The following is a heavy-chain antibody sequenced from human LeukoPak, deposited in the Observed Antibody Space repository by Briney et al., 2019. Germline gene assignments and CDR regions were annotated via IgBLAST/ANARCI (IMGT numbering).Heavy chain of an antibody. CDR1: GFTASGNY. V-gene: IGHV3-53*01. Sequence: RGGSLRLSCAVSGFTASGNYMSWVRQAPGKGLEWVSLIYSGGTTYYADSVKGRFTISRDNSKNTLYLQMNSLRAEDTAVYYCARRAGGYSHPYDYWGQGILVTVSS. D-gene: IGHD4-23*01. J-gene: IGHJ4*02. CDR2: IYSGGTT. CDR3: ARRAGGYSHPYDY.